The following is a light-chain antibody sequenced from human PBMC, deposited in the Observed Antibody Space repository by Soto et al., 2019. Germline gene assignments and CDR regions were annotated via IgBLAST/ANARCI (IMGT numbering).Light chain of an antibody. CDR1: QPISSW. CDR2: PAS. Sequence: DIQMTQSPSSISASVGDRVTITCRASQPISSWLAWYQQVPGQAPYLLIYPASTLQSGVPSRFSGSGSGTDFPLTINRLQPEDFATYYCQQGYNFPRAFGQGTRVEI. CDR3: QQGYNFPRA. V-gene: IGKV1-12*01. J-gene: IGKJ1*01.